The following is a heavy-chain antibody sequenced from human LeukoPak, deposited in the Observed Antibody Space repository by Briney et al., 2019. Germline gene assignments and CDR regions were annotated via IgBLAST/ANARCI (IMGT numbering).Heavy chain of an antibody. CDR1: GFIFTSYW. D-gene: IGHD2-2*02. CDR2: ISSSNSYI. Sequence: GGSLRLSCAASGFIFTSYWMHWVRQAPGKGLEWVSSISSSNSYIYYADSVKGRFTISRDNAKNSLYLQMNSLRAEDTAVYYCATYRWDWGQGTLVTVSS. CDR3: ATYRWD. V-gene: IGHV3-21*01. J-gene: IGHJ4*02.